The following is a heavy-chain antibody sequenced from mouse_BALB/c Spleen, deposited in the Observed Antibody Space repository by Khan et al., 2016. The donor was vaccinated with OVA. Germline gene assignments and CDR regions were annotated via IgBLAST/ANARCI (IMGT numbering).Heavy chain of an antibody. J-gene: IGHJ3*01. D-gene: IGHD2-14*01. Sequence: EVQLQESGPSLVKPSQTLSLTCSVTGDPITSGYWRWIRKFPGHKLEYMGYILYSGSTYYNPSLKRRISITRHTSQNQHYLQLNSVTTDDTATSHCAVSNYGYAVDYWGQGTLVTVSA. V-gene: IGHV3-8*02. CDR1: GDPITSGY. CDR3: AVSNYGYAVDY. CDR2: ILYSGST.